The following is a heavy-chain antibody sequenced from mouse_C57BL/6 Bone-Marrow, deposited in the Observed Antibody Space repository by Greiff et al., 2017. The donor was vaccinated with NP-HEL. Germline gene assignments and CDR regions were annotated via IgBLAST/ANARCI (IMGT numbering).Heavy chain of an antibody. CDR1: GYTFTSYW. D-gene: IGHD3-2*02. CDR2: IDPSDSYT. Sequence: QVQLQQPGAELVMPGASVKLSCKASGYTFTSYWMHWVKQRPGQGLEWIGEIDPSDSYTNYNQKFKGKSTLTVDKSSSTAYMQLSSLTSEDSAVYYCASRDSSGSYYCDDWGQGTTLTVSS. CDR3: ASRDSSGSYYCDD. J-gene: IGHJ2*01. V-gene: IGHV1-69*01.